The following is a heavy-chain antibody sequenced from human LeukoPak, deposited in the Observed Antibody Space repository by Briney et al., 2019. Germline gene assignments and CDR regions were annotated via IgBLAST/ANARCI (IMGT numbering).Heavy chain of an antibody. Sequence: SVKVSCKASGFTFSSSGMQWVRQARGQRLDWIGCIVVGSGNTNYAQKFQERVTITRDMSTSTAYMELSSLRSEDTAVYYCAADIVGATGYYFDYWGQGTLVTVSS. CDR1: GFTFSSSG. CDR2: IVVGSGNT. D-gene: IGHD1-26*01. V-gene: IGHV1-58*02. J-gene: IGHJ4*02. CDR3: AADIVGATGYYFDY.